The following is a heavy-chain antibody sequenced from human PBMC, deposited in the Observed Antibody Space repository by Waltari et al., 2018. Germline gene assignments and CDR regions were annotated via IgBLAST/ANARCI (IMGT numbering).Heavy chain of an antibody. V-gene: IGHV3-48*03. CDR2: IGSSGSTI. CDR3: ARGDYGTTRFDP. D-gene: IGHD4-17*01. J-gene: IGHJ5*02. Sequence: EVQLVESGGGLVQPGGSLRLSCAASGFTFSSYEMNWVRQAPGEGLEWVSKIGSSGSTIYYADSVKGRFTISRDNAKNSLYLQMNSLRAEDPAVYYCARGDYGTTRFDPWGQGTLVTVSS. CDR1: GFTFSSYE.